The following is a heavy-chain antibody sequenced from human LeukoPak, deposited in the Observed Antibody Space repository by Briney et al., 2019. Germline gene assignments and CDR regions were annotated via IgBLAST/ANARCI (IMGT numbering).Heavy chain of an antibody. Sequence: GRSLRLSCAASGFTFGSYGMHWVRRAPGKGLEWVAVIWYDGSNKYYADSVKGRFTISRDNSKNTLYLQMNSLRAEDTAVYYCAREAVAPSGIAAAGTSFHFDYWGQGTLVTVSS. CDR3: AREAVAPSGIAAAGTSFHFDY. D-gene: IGHD6-13*01. CDR2: IWYDGSNK. J-gene: IGHJ4*02. CDR1: GFTFGSYG. V-gene: IGHV3-33*01.